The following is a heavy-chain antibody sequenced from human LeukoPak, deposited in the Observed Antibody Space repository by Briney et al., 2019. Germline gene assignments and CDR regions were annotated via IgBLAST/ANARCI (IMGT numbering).Heavy chain of an antibody. CDR3: SRPVVGNYY. D-gene: IGHD6-19*01. Sequence: PSETLSLTCAVYGESSLSNYYWSWIRQTPGGALEWIGEINHSGYTNYNPSLKRRVTLSIDTSKNQFSLRLNSVTAADTAVYYCSRPVVGNYYWGQGTLVTVSS. CDR1: GESSLSNYY. CDR2: INHSGYT. J-gene: IGHJ4*02. V-gene: IGHV4-34*01.